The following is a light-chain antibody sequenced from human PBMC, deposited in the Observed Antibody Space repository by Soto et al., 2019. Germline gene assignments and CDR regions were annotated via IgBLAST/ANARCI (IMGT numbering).Light chain of an antibody. Sequence: DIQMTQSPSSLSASVGDRVTITCRASQSIRSYLNWYQQKPGKAPKLLISRASSLHSGVPSRFSGSGSGTDFTLTISSLQPEDFATYYCQQSYSTPWTFVQGTKVDIK. CDR3: QQSYSTPWT. J-gene: IGKJ1*01. CDR2: RAS. V-gene: IGKV1-39*01. CDR1: QSIRSY.